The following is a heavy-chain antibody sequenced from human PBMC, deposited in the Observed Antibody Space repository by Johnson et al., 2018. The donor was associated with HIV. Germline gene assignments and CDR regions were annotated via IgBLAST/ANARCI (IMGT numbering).Heavy chain of an antibody. V-gene: IGHV3-48*01. CDR2: ISSSGSTI. CDR1: GFTFSRYG. D-gene: IGHD3-9*01. CDR3: ARGGYYDILTGYYALAAFDI. J-gene: IGHJ3*02. Sequence: VQLVESGGGVVQPGRSLRLSCAASGFTFSRYGIHWVRQAPGKGLEWVSYISSSGSTIYYADSVKGRFTISRDNPKNSLYLEMNSLRVEDTAVYYCARGGYYDILTGYYALAAFDIWGQGTMVTVSS.